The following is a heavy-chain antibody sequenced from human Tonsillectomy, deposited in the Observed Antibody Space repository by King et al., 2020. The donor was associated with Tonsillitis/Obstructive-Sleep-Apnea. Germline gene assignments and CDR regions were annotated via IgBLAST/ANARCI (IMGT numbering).Heavy chain of an antibody. CDR1: GGSFSGYY. J-gene: IGHJ5*02. V-gene: IGHV4-34*01. Sequence: VQLQQWGAGLLKPSETLSLTCAVYGGSFSGYYWSWIRQPPGKGLEWIGEINHSGSTNYNPSLKSRVTISVDTSKNQFSLKLSSVTAADTAVYYCARGRIYYYGSGSYCWFDPWGQGTLVTVSS. CDR2: INHSGST. D-gene: IGHD3-10*01. CDR3: ARGRIYYYGSGSYCWFDP.